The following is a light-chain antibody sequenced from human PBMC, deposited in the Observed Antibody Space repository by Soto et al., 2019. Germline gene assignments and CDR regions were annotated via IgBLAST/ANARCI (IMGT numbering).Light chain of an antibody. Sequence: DIVMTQSPDSLAVSLVERATINCKSSQSLLNNKNYLAWYQQKPGQPPKLLIYWASTRESGVPDRFSGSGSGTDFILTISSLQAEDVALYFCQQYYRIPITFGQGTRLEIK. CDR3: QQYYRIPIT. J-gene: IGKJ5*01. CDR1: QSLLNNKNY. CDR2: WAS. V-gene: IGKV4-1*01.